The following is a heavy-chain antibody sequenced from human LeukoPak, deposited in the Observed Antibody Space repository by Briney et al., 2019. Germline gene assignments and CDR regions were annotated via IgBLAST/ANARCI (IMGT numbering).Heavy chain of an antibody. Sequence: SQTLSLTCTVSGGSISSGGYYWSWIRQHPGKGLEWIGYIYYSGSTYYNPSLKSRVTISVDTSKNQFSLKLSSVTAADTAVYYCARVRDGYNDGAIDYWGQGTLVTVSP. CDR3: ARVRDGYNDGAIDY. D-gene: IGHD5-24*01. V-gene: IGHV4-31*03. J-gene: IGHJ4*02. CDR2: IYYSGST. CDR1: GGSISSGGYY.